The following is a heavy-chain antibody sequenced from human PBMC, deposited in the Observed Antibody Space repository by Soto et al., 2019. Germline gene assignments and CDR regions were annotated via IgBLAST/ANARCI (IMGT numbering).Heavy chain of an antibody. J-gene: IGHJ6*02. Sequence: PGGSLRLSCAASGFTFTNAYMNWVRQAPGKGLEWVCRIKTKADGGTTDYAAPVKGRFFISRDDSKDTLYVQMNSLQTEDTGVYYCSHAPGRRGYYGMDVWGQGTTVTV. V-gene: IGHV3-15*07. CDR1: GFTFTNAY. D-gene: IGHD3-10*01. CDR3: SHAPGRRGYYGMDV. CDR2: IKTKADGGTT.